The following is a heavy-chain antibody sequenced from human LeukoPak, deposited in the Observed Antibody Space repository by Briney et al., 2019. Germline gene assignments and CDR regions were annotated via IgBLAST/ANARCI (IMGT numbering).Heavy chain of an antibody. D-gene: IGHD4-23*01. CDR3: AVGFGNDYGGKSEAFDI. CDR2: ISSSSSYI. CDR1: GFTFGSYS. Sequence: GGSLRLSCAASGFTFGSYSMNWVRQAPGKGLEWVSSISSSSSYIYYADSVKGRFTISRDNAKNSLYLQMNSLRAEDTAVYYCAVGFGNDYGGKSEAFDIWGQGTMVTVSS. V-gene: IGHV3-21*01. J-gene: IGHJ3*02.